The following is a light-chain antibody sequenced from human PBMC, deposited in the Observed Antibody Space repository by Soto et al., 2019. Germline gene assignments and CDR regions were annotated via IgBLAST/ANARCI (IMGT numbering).Light chain of an antibody. Sequence: QAVVTQEPSLTVSPGGIVTLTCASSIGAFGDYPNWFQHKPGQAPRALIYSTFNKYSWIPARFSGSLLGRKAALTLSGVQLEDEADYYSLLYYGGAQLLFGGGTKLTVL. V-gene: IGLV7-43*01. CDR3: LLYYGGAQLL. CDR2: STF. J-gene: IGLJ2*01. CDR1: IGAFGDY.